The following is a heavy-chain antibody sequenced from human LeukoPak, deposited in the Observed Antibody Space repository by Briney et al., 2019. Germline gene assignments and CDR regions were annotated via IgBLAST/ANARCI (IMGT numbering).Heavy chain of an antibody. CDR2: IKGDGSEK. D-gene: IGHD6-19*01. V-gene: IGHV3-7*01. CDR1: GFTFSSYW. J-gene: IGHJ4*02. Sequence: TGGSLRLSCAASGFTFSSYWMTWVRQAPGKGLEWVGNIKGDGSEKYYVDSVKGRFTISRDNAKNSRYLQMNSLRAEDTAVYYCAKQYSSGWYLFDYWGQGTLVTVSS. CDR3: AKQYSSGWYLFDY.